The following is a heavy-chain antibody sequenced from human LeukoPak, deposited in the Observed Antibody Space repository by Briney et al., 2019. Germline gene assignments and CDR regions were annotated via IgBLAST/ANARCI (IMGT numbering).Heavy chain of an antibody. J-gene: IGHJ4*02. CDR2: IKTDGSTT. CDR1: GFSFSTYW. Sequence: GGSLRLSCAASGFSFSTYWMTWVRQAPGKGLECVANIKTDGSTTYYLDSVKGRFTISRNNARSILYLQMNSLKVEDTAVYYCTRDLNHASSGWGQGTLVTVSS. V-gene: IGHV3-7*01. D-gene: IGHD6-19*01. CDR3: TRDLNHASSG.